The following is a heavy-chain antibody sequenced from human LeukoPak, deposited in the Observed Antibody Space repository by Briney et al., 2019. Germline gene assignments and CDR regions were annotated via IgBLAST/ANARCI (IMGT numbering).Heavy chain of an antibody. CDR2: IYYSAST. CDR1: GGSISSSSYY. Sequence: PSETLSLTCTVYGGSISSSSYYWGWIRQPPGKGLEWIESIYYSASTYYTPSLKSRVTISVDTSKNQFSLKLSSVTAADTAVYYCARGNYGDYGFDPWGQGTLVTVSS. J-gene: IGHJ5*02. CDR3: ARGNYGDYGFDP. D-gene: IGHD4-17*01. V-gene: IGHV4-39*01.